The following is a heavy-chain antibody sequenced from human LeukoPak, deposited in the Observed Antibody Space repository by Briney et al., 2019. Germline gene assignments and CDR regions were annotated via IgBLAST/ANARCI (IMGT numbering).Heavy chain of an antibody. J-gene: IGHJ4*02. Sequence: ASVKVSCKASGYTFTSYDINWVRQATRQRLEWMGWMNPNSGNTGYAQKFQGRVTMTRNTSISTAYMELSSLRSEDTAVYYCARGQDFWSGYYTAGVDYWGQGTLVTVSS. CDR3: ARGQDFWSGYYTAGVDY. D-gene: IGHD3-3*01. CDR1: GYTFTSYD. V-gene: IGHV1-8*01. CDR2: MNPNSGNT.